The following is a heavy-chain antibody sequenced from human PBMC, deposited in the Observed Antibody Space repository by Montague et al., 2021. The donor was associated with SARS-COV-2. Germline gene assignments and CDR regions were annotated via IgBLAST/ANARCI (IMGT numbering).Heavy chain of an antibody. D-gene: IGHD3-10*01. CDR2: ISSRGDHI. V-gene: IGHV3-48*03. CDR1: GFSFSSYE. CDR3: ATDRRPDSDGSGSLDN. Sequence: SLRLSCAASGFSFSSYEMNWVRQAPGKGLEWLSYISSRGDHIYYTDSVKGRFTVSRDNAGSSPFLQIDSLRVEDTAVYYCATDRRPDSDGSGSLDNWGQGTLVTVSS. J-gene: IGHJ4*02.